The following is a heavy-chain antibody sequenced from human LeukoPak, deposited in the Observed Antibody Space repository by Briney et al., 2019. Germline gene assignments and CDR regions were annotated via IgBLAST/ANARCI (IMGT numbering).Heavy chain of an antibody. V-gene: IGHV4-39*01. J-gene: IGHJ5*02. CDR2: IYYSGST. D-gene: IGHD2-2*01. CDR3: TRGVVPAARGWFDP. CDR1: GGSNSSSSYY. Sequence: SETLSLTCTVSGGSNSSSSYYWGWIRQPPGKGLEWIGSIYYSGSTYYNPSLKSRVTISVDTSKNQFSLKLSSVAAADTAVYYCTRGVVPAARGWFDPWGQGTLVTVSS.